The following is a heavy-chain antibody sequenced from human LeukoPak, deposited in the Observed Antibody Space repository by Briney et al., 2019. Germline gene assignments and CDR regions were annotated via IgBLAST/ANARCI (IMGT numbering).Heavy chain of an antibody. D-gene: IGHD5-24*01. CDR3: AGRRMASFDI. V-gene: IGHV4-39*07. Sequence: SETLSLTCTVSGGSISSSSYFWGWIRQPPGKGLEWIGTIYYSGSTYYNPFLKSRVTISVDTSKNQFSLKLGSVTAADTAVYYCAGRRMASFDIWGQGTMVTVSS. J-gene: IGHJ3*02. CDR2: IYYSGST. CDR1: GGSISSSSYF.